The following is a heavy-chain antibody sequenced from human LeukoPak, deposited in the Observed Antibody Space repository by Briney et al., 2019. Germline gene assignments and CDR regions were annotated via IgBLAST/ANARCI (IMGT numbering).Heavy chain of an antibody. CDR2: IYYSGST. Sequence: PSETLSLTCTVSGGSISSSSYYWGWIRQPPGKGLEWIGSIYYSGSTYYNPSLKSRVTICVDTSKNQFSLKLSSVTAADTAVYYCASSDSSGYFDYWGQGTLVTVSS. CDR1: GGSISSSSYY. CDR3: ASSDSSGYFDY. J-gene: IGHJ4*02. D-gene: IGHD3-22*01. V-gene: IGHV4-39*01.